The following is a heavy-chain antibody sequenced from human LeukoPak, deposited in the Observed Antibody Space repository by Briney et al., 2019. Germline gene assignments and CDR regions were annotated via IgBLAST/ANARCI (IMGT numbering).Heavy chain of an antibody. D-gene: IGHD3-10*01. Sequence: GGSLRLSCAASGFTFSSYGMHWVRQAPGKGMEWVAVIWYDGSNKYYADSVKGRFTISRDNSKSTLYLQMNSLRAEDTAFYYCASSYGSGSYYGGFDYWGQGTLVTVSS. CDR1: GFTFSSYG. CDR2: IWYDGSNK. CDR3: ASSYGSGSYYGGFDY. J-gene: IGHJ4*02. V-gene: IGHV3-33*01.